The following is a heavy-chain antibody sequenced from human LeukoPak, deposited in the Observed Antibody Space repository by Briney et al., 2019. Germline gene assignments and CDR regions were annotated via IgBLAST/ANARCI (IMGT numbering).Heavy chain of an antibody. J-gene: IGHJ4*02. CDR1: GGSISTYY. V-gene: IGHV4-59*01. D-gene: IGHD1-26*01. CDR3: AKFGGCFAFLDY. Sequence: KASETLSLTCTVSGGSISTYYWSWIRQPPGKGLEWLAYIHYSGSTNYNPCLKRRVTISVDASKKHLSLKLSSVTAADTAVYYCAKFGGCFAFLDYWGQGTLVTVSS. CDR2: IHYSGST.